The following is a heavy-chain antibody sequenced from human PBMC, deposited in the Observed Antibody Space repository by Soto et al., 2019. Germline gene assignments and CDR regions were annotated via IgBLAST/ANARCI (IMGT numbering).Heavy chain of an antibody. CDR3: ARENYVILTGSYYYYYMDV. D-gene: IGHD3-9*01. CDR1: GYTFTSYG. J-gene: IGHJ6*03. Sequence: GASVKVSCKASGYTFTSYGISWVRQAPGQGLEWMGWISAYNGNTNYAQKLQGRVTMTTDTSTSTAYMELRSLRSDDTAVYYCARENYVILTGSYYYYYMDVWGKGSSVT. CDR2: ISAYNGNT. V-gene: IGHV1-18*01.